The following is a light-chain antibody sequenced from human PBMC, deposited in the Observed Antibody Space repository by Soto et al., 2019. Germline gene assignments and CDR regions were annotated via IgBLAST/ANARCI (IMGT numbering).Light chain of an antibody. CDR1: QSVSSN. Sequence: EIVMTQSPATLSVSPGERATLSCRASQSVSSNLAWYQQKPGQAPRLLIYGASTRATGIPARFSGSGSGTEFTLTISSLQSEDFAVYYCQKYNNWATMYTFGQGTKLEIK. CDR3: QKYNNWATMYT. J-gene: IGKJ2*01. V-gene: IGKV3-15*01. CDR2: GAS.